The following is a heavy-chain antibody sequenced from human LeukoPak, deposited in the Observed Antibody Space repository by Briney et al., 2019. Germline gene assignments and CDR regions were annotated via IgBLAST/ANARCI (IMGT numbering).Heavy chain of an antibody. V-gene: IGHV7-4-1*02. D-gene: IGHD2-15*01. Sequence: GASVKVSCKASGYTFTSYGISWVRQAPGQGLEWMGWINTNTGNPTYAQGFTGRFVFSLDTSVSTAYLQISSLKAEDTAVYYCAEGYCSGGSCYLPDAFDIWGQGTMVTVSS. J-gene: IGHJ3*02. CDR2: INTNTGNP. CDR1: GYTFTSYG. CDR3: AEGYCSGGSCYLPDAFDI.